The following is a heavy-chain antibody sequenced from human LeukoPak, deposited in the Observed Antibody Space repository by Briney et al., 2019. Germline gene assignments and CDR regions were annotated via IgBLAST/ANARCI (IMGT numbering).Heavy chain of an antibody. CDR1: GYTFTGYY. Sequence: ASVKVSCKASGYTFTGYYMHWVRQAPGQGLEWMRWINPNSGGTNYAQKFQGRVTMTRDTSISTAYMELSRLRSDDTAVYYCARSPLYYDFWSGYEWGQGTLVTVSS. V-gene: IGHV1-2*02. CDR2: INPNSGGT. J-gene: IGHJ4*02. CDR3: ARSPLYYDFWSGYE. D-gene: IGHD3-3*01.